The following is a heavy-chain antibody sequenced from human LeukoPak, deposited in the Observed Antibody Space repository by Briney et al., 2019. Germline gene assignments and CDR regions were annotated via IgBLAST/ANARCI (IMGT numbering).Heavy chain of an antibody. CDR1: GGSISSYY. CDR2: IYYSGST. CDR3: ARGKVGGVIVIPTFDY. J-gene: IGHJ4*02. D-gene: IGHD3-16*02. V-gene: IGHV4-59*08. Sequence: SETLSLTCTVSGGSISSYYWSWIRQPPGKGLEWIGCIYYSGSTNYNPSLKSRVTISVDTSKNQFSLKLSSVTAADTAVYYCARGKVGGVIVIPTFDYWGQGTLVTVSS.